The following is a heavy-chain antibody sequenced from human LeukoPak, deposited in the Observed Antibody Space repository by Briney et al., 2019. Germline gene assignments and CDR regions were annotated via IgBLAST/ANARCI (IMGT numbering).Heavy chain of an antibody. J-gene: IGHJ6*03. V-gene: IGHV3-21*01. CDR1: GFSFSSYN. CDR3: ARDPYSGAYGNTYYYYMDV. CDR2: ITTSSTYT. D-gene: IGHD1-26*01. Sequence: GGSLRPSCEASGFSFSSYNMDWVRQTPGKGLEWISSITTSSTYTFYADSVKGRFTISRDNARNSLYLQMNSLTAEDTAVYYCARDPYSGAYGNTYYYYMDVWGKGTTVTISS.